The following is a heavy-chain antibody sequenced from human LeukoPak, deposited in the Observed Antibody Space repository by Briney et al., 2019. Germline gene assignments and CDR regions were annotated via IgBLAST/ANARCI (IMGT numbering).Heavy chain of an antibody. J-gene: IGHJ6*02. CDR1: GGSFSGYY. CDR3: ARDSGDYGDYYYYGMDV. D-gene: IGHD4-17*01. CDR2: INHSGST. V-gene: IGHV4-34*01. Sequence: PSETLSLTCAVYGGSFSGYYWSWIRQPPGKGLEWIGEINHSGSTNYNPSLKSRVTISVDTSKNQFSLKLSSVTAADTAVYYCARDSGDYGDYYYYGMDVWGQGTTVTVSS.